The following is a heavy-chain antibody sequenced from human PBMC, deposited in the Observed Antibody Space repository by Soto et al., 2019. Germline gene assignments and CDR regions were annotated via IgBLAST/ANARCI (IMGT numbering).Heavy chain of an antibody. J-gene: IGHJ6*02. Sequence: SVKVSCKASGGTFNSCAISWLRQSPGQGLEWVGGIIPIFGTSNYAQKFQGRVTITADESTSTASMELSSLRSEDTAVYYCAKIAPPRFFDYFSYGMDVWGQGTTVTVSS. CDR1: GGTFNSCA. CDR2: IIPIFGTS. V-gene: IGHV1-69*13. CDR3: AKIAPPRFFDYFSYGMDV. D-gene: IGHD3-3*01.